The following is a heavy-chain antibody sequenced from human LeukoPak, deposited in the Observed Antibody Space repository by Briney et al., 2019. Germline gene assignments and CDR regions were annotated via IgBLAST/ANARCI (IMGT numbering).Heavy chain of an antibody. V-gene: IGHV4-59*08. Sequence: SETLSLTCAVYGGSFSGYYWSWIRQPPGKGLEWIGYIYYSGSTNYNPSLKSRVTISVDTSKNQFSLKLSSVTAADTAVYYCARGQLPWFDPWGQGTLVTVSS. CDR2: IYYSGST. CDR1: GGSFSGYY. J-gene: IGHJ5*02. CDR3: ARGQLPWFDP. D-gene: IGHD2-2*01.